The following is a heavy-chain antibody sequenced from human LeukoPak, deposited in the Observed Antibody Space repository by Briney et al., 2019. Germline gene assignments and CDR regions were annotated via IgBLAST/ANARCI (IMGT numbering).Heavy chain of an antibody. Sequence: GESLKISCKGSGYSFTSYWIGWVRQMPGKGLEWMGIIYPGDSDTRYSPSFQGQVTISVGKSISTAYVQWSSLKASDTAMYYCARTSRVGTWPNWFDAWGQGTLVTVSS. J-gene: IGHJ5*02. CDR2: IYPGDSDT. CDR3: ARTSRVGTWPNWFDA. CDR1: GYSFTSYW. D-gene: IGHD2-2*01. V-gene: IGHV5-51*01.